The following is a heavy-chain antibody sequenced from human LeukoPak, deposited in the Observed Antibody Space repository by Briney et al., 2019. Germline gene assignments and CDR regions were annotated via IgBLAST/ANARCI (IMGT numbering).Heavy chain of an antibody. D-gene: IGHD2-2*01. Sequence: PPETLSLTCAVYGGSFSGYYWSWIRQPPGKGLEWIGEINHSGSTNYNPSLKSRVTISVDTSKNQFSLKLSSVTAADTAVYYCARGRRGCSSTSCYQRPFGYWGQGTLVTVSS. J-gene: IGHJ4*02. V-gene: IGHV4-34*01. CDR1: GGSFSGYY. CDR3: ARGRRGCSSTSCYQRPFGY. CDR2: INHSGST.